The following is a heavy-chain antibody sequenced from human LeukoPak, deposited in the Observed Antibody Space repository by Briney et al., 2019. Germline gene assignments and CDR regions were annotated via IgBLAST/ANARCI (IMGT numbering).Heavy chain of an antibody. J-gene: IGHJ4*02. D-gene: IGHD1-26*01. Sequence: SETLSLTCTVSGGSISSYYWSWIRQPPGKGLEWIGYIYYSGSTNYNPSLKSRVTISVDTSKTQFSLKLSSVTAADTAVYYCARDLGGSYPPDLGYWGQGTLVTVSS. V-gene: IGHV4-59*01. CDR3: ARDLGGSYPPDLGY. CDR2: IYYSGST. CDR1: GGSISSYY.